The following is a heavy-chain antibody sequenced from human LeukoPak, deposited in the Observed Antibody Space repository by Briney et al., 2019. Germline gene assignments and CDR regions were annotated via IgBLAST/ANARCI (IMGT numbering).Heavy chain of an antibody. CDR3: ARGPDGYNLGPY. CDR1: GGSISSSSYY. Sequence: PSETLSLTCTVSGGSISSSSYYWDWIRQPPGKGLEWIGSIYYSGSTYYNPSLKSRVTISVDTSKNQFSLKLSSVTAADTAVYYCARGPDGYNLGPYWGQGTLVTASS. D-gene: IGHD5-24*01. J-gene: IGHJ4*02. CDR2: IYYSGST. V-gene: IGHV4-39*01.